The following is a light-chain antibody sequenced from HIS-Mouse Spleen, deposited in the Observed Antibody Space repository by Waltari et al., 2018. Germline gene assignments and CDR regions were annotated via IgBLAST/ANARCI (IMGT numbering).Light chain of an antibody. CDR3: QQYNSYPL. CDR1: QSISSW. Sequence: DIQMTQSPSTQSASVGDRVTITCRASQSISSWLAWYQQKPGKAPKLLIYKASSLESGVPSRFSGSGSGTEFTLTISSLQPDDFATYYCQQYNSYPLFGGGTKVEIK. CDR2: KAS. V-gene: IGKV1-5*03. J-gene: IGKJ4*01.